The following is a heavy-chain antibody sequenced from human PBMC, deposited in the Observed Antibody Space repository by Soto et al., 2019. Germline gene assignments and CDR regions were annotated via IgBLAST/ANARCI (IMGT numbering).Heavy chain of an antibody. CDR2: ISNSGGTT. CDR1: GFTFSTYD. D-gene: IGHD1-1*01. CDR3: TKAATLQLFSDFDF. V-gene: IGHV3-23*01. J-gene: IGHJ3*01. Sequence: SGVSLRLSCAASGFTFSTYDMSWVRQAPGKGLEWVSVISNSGGTTYYADSVKGRFTISRDNSKNTLHLQMNSLRVEDMAVYYCTKAATLQLFSDFDFWGQGTMVTVSS.